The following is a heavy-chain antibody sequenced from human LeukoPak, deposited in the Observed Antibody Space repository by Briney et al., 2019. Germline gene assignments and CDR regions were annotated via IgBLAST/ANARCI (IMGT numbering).Heavy chain of an antibody. CDR2: ISCSGSTI. V-gene: IGHV3-48*03. J-gene: IGHJ4*02. CDR3: EPGGATAMGDY. Sequence: PGGSLRLSCAASGFTFSSYEMNWVRQAPGKGLEWVSYISCSGSTIYYADSVKGRFTLSRENAKNSLYLQMNSLRGEDTAVYYCEPGGATAMGDYWGQGTLVTVSS. D-gene: IGHD5-18*01. CDR1: GFTFSSYE.